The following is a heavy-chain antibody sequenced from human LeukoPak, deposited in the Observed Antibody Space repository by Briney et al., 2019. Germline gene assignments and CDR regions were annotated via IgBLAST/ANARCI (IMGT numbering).Heavy chain of an antibody. CDR1: GGSISSSSYY. Sequence: PSETLSLTCTVSGGSISSSSYYWGWIRQPPGKGLEWIGSIYYSGSTYYNPSLKSRVTISVDTSKNQFSLKLSSVTAADTAVYYCARTSRDGYNTLDLWGQGTLVTVSS. CDR2: IYYSGST. D-gene: IGHD5-24*01. V-gene: IGHV4-39*01. J-gene: IGHJ5*02. CDR3: ARTSRDGYNTLDL.